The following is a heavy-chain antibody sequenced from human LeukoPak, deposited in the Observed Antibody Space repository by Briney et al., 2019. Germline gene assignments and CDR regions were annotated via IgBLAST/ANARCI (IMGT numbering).Heavy chain of an antibody. V-gene: IGHV3-23*01. Sequence: GGSLRLSCAASGFTFNNYAMNWVRQAPGKGLEWVSTISGSGGSTYYADSVKGRFTISRDNSKNTRHLQMNSLRAEDTAVYYCAKVPARPLGFDYWGQGTLVTVSS. CDR3: AKVPARPLGFDY. CDR2: ISGSGGST. J-gene: IGHJ4*02. D-gene: IGHD6-6*01. CDR1: GFTFNNYA.